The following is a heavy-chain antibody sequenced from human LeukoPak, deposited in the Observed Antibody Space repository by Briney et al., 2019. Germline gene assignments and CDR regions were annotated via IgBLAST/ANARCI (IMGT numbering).Heavy chain of an antibody. CDR2: ISSSGRYK. D-gene: IGHD5-12*01. J-gene: IGHJ4*02. CDR1: EFTFSDYD. Sequence: GGSLRLSCAASEFTFSDYDMSWIRQAPGKGLEWISHISSSGRYKYYADSVKGRFTISRDSAKNSLFLQMNSLRAEDTAVYYCARGGAGRGYSGYGQLDYWGQGTLVTVSS. V-gene: IGHV3-11*04. CDR3: ARGGAGRGYSGYGQLDY.